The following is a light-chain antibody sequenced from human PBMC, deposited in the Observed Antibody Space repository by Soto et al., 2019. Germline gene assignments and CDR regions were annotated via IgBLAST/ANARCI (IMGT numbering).Light chain of an antibody. J-gene: IGKJ1*01. Sequence: EIEMTQSPATLSVSPGERATLSCRASQSVSDYLVWYQQKPGQAPRLLISGASIRATGIPARFSGHGSGREFTRTISSFQSEYFAVYYRQQYLTWPWTFGQGTKVEI. V-gene: IGKV3-15*01. CDR3: QQYLTWPWT. CDR1: QSVSDY. CDR2: GAS.